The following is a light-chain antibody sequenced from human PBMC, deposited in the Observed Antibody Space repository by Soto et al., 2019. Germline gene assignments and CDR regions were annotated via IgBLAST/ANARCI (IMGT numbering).Light chain of an antibody. CDR3: QQYNNWPRT. Sequence: IVSTHSPCTLAGCLGERATLSWRASPSVSSDLAWYPQKPGQAPRLLIYGASTRATGILARFSGSGSGTEFTITINSQQSEDFAVYYCQQYNNWPRTFGQGTKVDIK. J-gene: IGKJ1*01. CDR2: GAS. V-gene: IGKV3-15*01. CDR1: PSVSSD.